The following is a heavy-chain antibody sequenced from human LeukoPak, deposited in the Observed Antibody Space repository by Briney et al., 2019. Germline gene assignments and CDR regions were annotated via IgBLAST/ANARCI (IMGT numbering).Heavy chain of an antibody. CDR1: GYTFTNNL. CDR3: ARDCTKNWCVDY. CDR2: INPGSGSA. V-gene: IGHV1-46*01. Sequence: ASVKVSCKASGYTFTNNLIHWVRQAPGQGLEWMSKINPGSGSATYAQKFQGRVTVNRDMSTNTVYMELSSLRSEDTAVYYCARDCTKNWCVDYWGQGTLVTVSS. J-gene: IGHJ4*02. D-gene: IGHD2-8*02.